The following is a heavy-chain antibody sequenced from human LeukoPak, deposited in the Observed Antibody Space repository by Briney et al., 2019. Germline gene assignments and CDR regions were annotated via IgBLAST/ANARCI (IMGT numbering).Heavy chain of an antibody. CDR3: ARIREYYYDSSGCDY. CDR2: IYYSGST. Sequence: SETLSLTCTVSGGSISSSSYYWGWIRQPPGKGLEWIGSIYYSGSTYYNPSLKSRVTISVDMSKNQFSLKLSSVTAADTAVYYCARIREYYYDSSGCDYWGQGTLVTVSS. D-gene: IGHD3-22*01. J-gene: IGHJ4*02. CDR1: GGSISSSSYY. V-gene: IGHV4-39*01.